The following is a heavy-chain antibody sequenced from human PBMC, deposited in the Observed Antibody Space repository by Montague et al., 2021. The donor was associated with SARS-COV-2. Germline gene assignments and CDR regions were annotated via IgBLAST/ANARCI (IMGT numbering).Heavy chain of an antibody. Sequence: SETLSLTCAVYAGSFSGSDWHRIRPSPGTSGETIGQISQSGSNNYKPSLKRRDTISVDTSNHQFSLKLTSVTAADTAVYYCARGPTNNIGMVATRLDYWGQGTLICVSS. CDR2: ISQSGSN. J-gene: IGHJ4*02. CDR1: AGSFSGSD. D-gene: IGHD5-12*01. CDR3: ARGPTNNIGMVATRLDY. V-gene: IGHV4-34*01.